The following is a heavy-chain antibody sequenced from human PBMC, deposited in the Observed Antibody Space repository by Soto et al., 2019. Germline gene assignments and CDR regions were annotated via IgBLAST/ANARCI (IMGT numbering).Heavy chain of an antibody. V-gene: IGHV3-23*01. J-gene: IGHJ4*02. Sequence: EVQLLESGGGLVQPGGSLRLSCVASGFPFRTYTLTWARRAQGKGLEWVSVISGSGGIPSYADSVQGRFSISRDNPKNTLYLQMNSLRGEDTAMYYCAKARCSTTNCYVPDYWGQGTLVTVSS. D-gene: IGHD2-2*01. CDR1: GFPFRTYT. CDR3: AKARCSTTNCYVPDY. CDR2: ISGSGGIP.